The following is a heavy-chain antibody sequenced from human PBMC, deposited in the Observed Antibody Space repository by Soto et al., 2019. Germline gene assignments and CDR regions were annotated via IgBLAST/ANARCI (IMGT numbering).Heavy chain of an antibody. V-gene: IGHV3-15*01. CDR1: GFTFSNAW. CDR2: IKSKTDGGTT. J-gene: IGHJ3*02. D-gene: IGHD1-1*01. Sequence: GGSLRLSCAASGFTFSNAWMSWVRQAPGKGLEWVGRIKSKTDGGTTDYAAPVKGRFTISRDDSKNTLYLQMNSLKTEDTAVYYCTTDCLPNYDAFDIWGQGTMVTVSS. CDR3: TTDCLPNYDAFDI.